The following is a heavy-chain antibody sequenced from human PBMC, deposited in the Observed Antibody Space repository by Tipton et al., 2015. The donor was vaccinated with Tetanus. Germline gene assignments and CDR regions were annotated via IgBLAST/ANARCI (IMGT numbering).Heavy chain of an antibody. CDR1: GYTFTSYD. CDR3: ARPVVVVAAGTDYYYYYGMDV. CDR2: MNPNSGNT. V-gene: IGHV1-8*01. J-gene: IGHJ6*02. D-gene: IGHD2-15*01. Sequence: QSGAEVKKPGASVKVSCKASGYTFTSYDINWVRQATGQGLEWMGWMNPNSGNTGYAQKFQGRVTMTRNTSISTAYMELSSLRSEDTAVYYCARPVVVVAAGTDYYYYYGMDVWGQGTTVTVSS.